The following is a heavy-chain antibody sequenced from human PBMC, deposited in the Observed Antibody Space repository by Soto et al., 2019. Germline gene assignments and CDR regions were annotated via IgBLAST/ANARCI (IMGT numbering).Heavy chain of an antibody. J-gene: IGHJ4*02. CDR2: ITGSGDVS. Sequence: GSLRLSCTTSGFTFSNYAMSWVRQAPGKGLEGVSVITGSGDVSYVTDRFKGRFTVSRDNSKNTLFLEMSSLRADDTAVYFCAKAQEASGNVNSYLDSWGQGIRVTVSS. V-gene: IGHV3-23*01. CDR3: AKAQEASGNVNSYLDS. CDR1: GFTFSNYA. D-gene: IGHD2-15*01.